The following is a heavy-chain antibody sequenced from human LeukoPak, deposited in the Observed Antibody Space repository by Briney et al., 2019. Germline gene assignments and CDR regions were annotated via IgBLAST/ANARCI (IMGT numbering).Heavy chain of an antibody. Sequence: SETLSLTCTVSGGSISSSRYYWGWIRQPPGKGLEWIGSMYYSGSTYYNPSLKSRVTISVDTSKNQFSLKLTSVTAADTAVYYCAKSRGTMIVDWGQGTLVTVSS. CDR3: AKSRGTMIVD. V-gene: IGHV4-39*07. CDR1: GGSISSSRYY. D-gene: IGHD3-22*01. J-gene: IGHJ4*02. CDR2: MYYSGST.